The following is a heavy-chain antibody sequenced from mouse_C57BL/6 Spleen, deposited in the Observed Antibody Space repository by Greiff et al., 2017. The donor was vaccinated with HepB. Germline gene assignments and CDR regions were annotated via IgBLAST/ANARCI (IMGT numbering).Heavy chain of an antibody. CDR1: GYTFTDYY. V-gene: IGHV1-19*01. Sequence: EVQLQQSGPVLVKPGASVKMSCKASGYTFTDYYMNWVKQSHGKSLEWIGVINPYNGGTSYNQKFKGKATLTVDKSSSTAYMELNSLTSEDSAVYYWAREGMTTVVAGSAMDYWGQGTSVTVSS. CDR2: INPYNGGT. CDR3: AREGMTTVVAGSAMDY. J-gene: IGHJ4*01. D-gene: IGHD1-1*01.